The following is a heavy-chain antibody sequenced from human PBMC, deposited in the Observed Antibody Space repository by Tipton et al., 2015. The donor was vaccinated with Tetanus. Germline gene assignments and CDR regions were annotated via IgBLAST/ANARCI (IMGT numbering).Heavy chain of an antibody. CDR2: IFASGST. V-gene: IGHV4-59*01. J-gene: IGHJ2*01. CDR3: ARERIRLIGDVIFRYFDL. CDR1: GDSMTRYY. D-gene: IGHD3-3*02. Sequence: TLSLTCTVSGDSMTRYYWSWIRQPPGKGLEWISYIFASGSTNYNPALKSRVTISLDTSTSQFSLKLTSATAADTAVYYCARERIRLIGDVIFRYFDLWGRGTLVTVSS.